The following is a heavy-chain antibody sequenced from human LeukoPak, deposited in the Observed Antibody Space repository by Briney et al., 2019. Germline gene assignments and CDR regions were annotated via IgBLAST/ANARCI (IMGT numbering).Heavy chain of an antibody. CDR2: INPNSGGT. CDR3: ARLTRQGRAFDI. V-gene: IGHV1-2*02. D-gene: IGHD3-10*01. J-gene: IGHJ3*02. CDR1: GYTFADYY. Sequence: ASVKVSCKASGYTFADYYMNWVRQAPGQGLEWMGWINPNSGGTNYAQKFQGRVTMTRDTSISTAYMELSRLRSDDTAVYYCARLTRQGRAFDIGGQGTMVTVSS.